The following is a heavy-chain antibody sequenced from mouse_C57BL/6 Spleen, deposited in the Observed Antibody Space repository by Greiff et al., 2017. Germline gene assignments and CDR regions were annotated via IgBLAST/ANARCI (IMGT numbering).Heavy chain of an antibody. CDR3: VGQIGSEDAMDY. Sequence: EVQVVESGGGLVQPKGSLKLSCAASGFSFNTYAMNWVRQAPGKGLEWVARIRSKSNNYATYYADSVKDRFTISRDDSESMLYLQMNNLKTEDTAMYYCVGQIGSEDAMDYWGQGTSVTVSS. CDR1: GFSFNTYA. CDR2: IRSKSNNYAT. V-gene: IGHV10-1*01. J-gene: IGHJ4*01.